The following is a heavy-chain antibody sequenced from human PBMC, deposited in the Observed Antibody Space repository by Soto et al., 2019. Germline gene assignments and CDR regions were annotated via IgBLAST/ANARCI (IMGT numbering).Heavy chain of an antibody. CDR1: GGSISSSSYY. D-gene: IGHD4-17*01. CDR3: ARRLNYGDRLYYFDY. Sequence: SETLSLTCTVSGGSISSSSYYWGWIRHPPGKGLEWIGSIYYSGSTYYNPSLKSRVTISVDTSKNQFSLKLSSVTAADTAVYYCARRLNYGDRLYYFDYWGQGTLVTVSS. J-gene: IGHJ4*02. CDR2: IYYSGST. V-gene: IGHV4-39*01.